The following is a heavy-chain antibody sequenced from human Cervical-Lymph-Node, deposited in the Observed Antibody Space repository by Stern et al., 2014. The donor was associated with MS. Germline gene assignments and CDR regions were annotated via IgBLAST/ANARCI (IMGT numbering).Heavy chain of an antibody. CDR1: GFTFSSYG. D-gene: IGHD2-15*01. CDR3: ARDPWGYCSGGSCYSGYFDP. Sequence: VQLVESGGGVVQPGRSLRLSCAASGFTFSSYGMHWVRQAPGKGLEWVAVIWYDGNNKYYADSVKGRFTISRDNSKNTLYLQMNSLRAEDTAVYYCARDPWGYCSGGSCYSGYFDPRGQGTLVTVSS. J-gene: IGHJ5*02. V-gene: IGHV3-33*01. CDR2: IWYDGNNK.